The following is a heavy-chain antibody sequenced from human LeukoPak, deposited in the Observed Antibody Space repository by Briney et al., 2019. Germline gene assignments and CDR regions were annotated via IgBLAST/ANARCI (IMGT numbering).Heavy chain of an antibody. V-gene: IGHV1-18*01. CDR3: ARDLKMGYSSGRYSWGTGSSNDY. D-gene: IGHD6-19*01. J-gene: IGHJ4*02. CDR2: ISAYNGNT. Sequence: GASVKVSCKASGYTFTSYGISWVRQAPGQGLEWMGLISAYNGNTNYAQKLQGRVTMTTDTSTSTAYMELRSLRSDDTAVYYCARDLKMGYSSGRYSWGTGSSNDYWGQGTLVTVSS. CDR1: GYTFTSYG.